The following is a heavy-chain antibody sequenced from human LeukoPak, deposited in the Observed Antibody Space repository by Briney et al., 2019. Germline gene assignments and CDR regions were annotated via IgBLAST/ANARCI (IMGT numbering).Heavy chain of an antibody. CDR2: IYHGGST. J-gene: IGHJ5*02. Sequence: SETLSLTCVVTGNSITSGFYWGWIRQPPGKGLEWIGSIYHGGSTYYNPSLKSRVTISVDTSKNRFSLKLSSVTAADTAVYYCARGRDGGFDPWGQGTLVTVSS. CDR1: GNSITSGFY. CDR3: ARGRDGGFDP. V-gene: IGHV4-38-2*01.